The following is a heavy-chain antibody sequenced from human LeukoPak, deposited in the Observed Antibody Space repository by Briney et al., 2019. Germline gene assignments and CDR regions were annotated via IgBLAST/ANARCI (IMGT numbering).Heavy chain of an antibody. CDR3: AKAPTFLHYMDV. Sequence: GRSLRLSCAASGFTFSSYGMHWVRQAPGKGLEWVAVIWYDGSNKYYADSVKGRFTISRDNSKNTLYLQMNSLRAEDTAVYYCAKAPTFLHYMDVWGKGTTVTVSS. CDR1: GFTFSSYG. J-gene: IGHJ6*03. V-gene: IGHV3-33*06. CDR2: IWYDGSNK.